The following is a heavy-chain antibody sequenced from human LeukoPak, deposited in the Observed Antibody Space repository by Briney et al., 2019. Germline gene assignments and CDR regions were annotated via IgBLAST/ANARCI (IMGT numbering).Heavy chain of an antibody. V-gene: IGHV4-34*01. J-gene: IGHJ4*02. D-gene: IGHD6-13*01. Sequence: PSETLSLTCAVYGVSFSGYYWSWIRQPPGKGLEWIGEINHSGSTNYNPSLKSRVTISVDTSKNQFSLKLSSVTAADTAVYYCARGRGSFRQQLFDYWGQGTLVTVSS. CDR1: GVSFSGYY. CDR3: ARGRGSFRQQLFDY. CDR2: INHSGST.